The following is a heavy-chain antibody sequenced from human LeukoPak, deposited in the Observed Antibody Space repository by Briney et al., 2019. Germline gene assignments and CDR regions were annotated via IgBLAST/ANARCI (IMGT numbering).Heavy chain of an antibody. CDR3: AAGGSRLYYFDY. Sequence: ASVKLSCKVSGYTLTELSMHWVRQAHGKGLEWMGGFDPEDGETIYAQKFQGRVTMTEDTSTDTAYVELSSLRSGDTAVYYCAAGGSRLYYFDYWGQGTLVTVSS. V-gene: IGHV1-24*01. CDR1: GYTLTELS. CDR2: FDPEDGET. J-gene: IGHJ4*02. D-gene: IGHD2-15*01.